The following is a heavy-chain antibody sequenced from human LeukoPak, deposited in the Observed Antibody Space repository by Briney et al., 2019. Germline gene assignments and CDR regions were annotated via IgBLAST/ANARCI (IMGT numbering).Heavy chain of an antibody. V-gene: IGHV3-30*04. CDR1: GFTFSSYA. Sequence: GGSLRLSCAASGFTFSSYAMYWVRQAPGEGLERVALISYDVSIKYYAESVKGRFTISRDNSKNTQYLQMNSLRAEDTAVYYGARERGVTAIPYYYYYGMDVWGQGTTVTVSS. D-gene: IGHD2-21*02. CDR3: ARERGVTAIPYYYYYGMDV. CDR2: ISYDVSIK. J-gene: IGHJ6*02.